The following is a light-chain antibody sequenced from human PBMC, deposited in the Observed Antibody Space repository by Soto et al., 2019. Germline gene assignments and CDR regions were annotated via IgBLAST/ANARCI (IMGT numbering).Light chain of an antibody. CDR2: DVA. Sequence: QSVLTHPASVSDSPGQSITIACTGTSSYVGGSNFVSWYQQHPGKPPKLIIYDVANRPSGVSNRFSRSKSGSTASLLISRLQTEGEAHYYCVSYTSSTTQVFGPGTKVTVL. J-gene: IGLJ1*01. CDR3: VSYTSSTTQV. CDR1: SSYVGGSNF. V-gene: IGLV2-14*03.